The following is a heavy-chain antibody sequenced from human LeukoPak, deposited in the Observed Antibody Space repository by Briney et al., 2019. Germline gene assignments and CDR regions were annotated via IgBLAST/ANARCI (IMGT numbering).Heavy chain of an antibody. CDR2: ISHSGST. CDR3: ARSELNDYFKY. D-gene: IGHD1-7*01. Sequence: PSETVSLTCAVSGGSISSGAYSWSWIRQPPRKGLEWIGSISHSGSTYYDPSLKSRITISVDTSKNQFSLKVRSVTAADTAMYYCARSELNDYFKYWGQGILVTVST. CDR1: GGSISSGAYS. V-gene: IGHV4-30-2*03. J-gene: IGHJ4*02.